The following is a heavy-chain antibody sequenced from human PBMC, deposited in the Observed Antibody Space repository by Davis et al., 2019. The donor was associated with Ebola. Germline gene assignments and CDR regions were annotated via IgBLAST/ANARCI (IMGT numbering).Heavy chain of an antibody. J-gene: IGHJ6*02. CDR2: IYYSGST. Sequence: SETLSLTCTVSGGSVSSGSYYWSWIRQPPGKGLEWIGYIYYSGSTNYNPSLKSRVTISVDTSKNQFSLKLSSVTAADTAVYYCARVKLLWFGELLYYYYGMDVWGQGTTVTVSS. CDR3: ARVKLLWFGELLYYYYGMDV. D-gene: IGHD3-10*01. V-gene: IGHV4-61*01. CDR1: GGSVSSGSYY.